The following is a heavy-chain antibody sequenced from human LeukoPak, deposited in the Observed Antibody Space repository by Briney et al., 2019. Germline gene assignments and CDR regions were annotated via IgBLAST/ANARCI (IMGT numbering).Heavy chain of an antibody. D-gene: IGHD6-6*01. V-gene: IGHV4-34*01. CDR1: GGSFSSYY. CDR3: APQSSSSDYYYMDV. CDR2: INHSGNT. Sequence: SETLSLTCAVYGGSFSSYYWSWIRQSPGKGLEWIGEINHSGNTNYNPSLKSRVTTSVDTSKNQFSLKLSPVTAADTGVYYCAPQSSSSDYYYMDVWGQGTTVTVSS. J-gene: IGHJ6*03.